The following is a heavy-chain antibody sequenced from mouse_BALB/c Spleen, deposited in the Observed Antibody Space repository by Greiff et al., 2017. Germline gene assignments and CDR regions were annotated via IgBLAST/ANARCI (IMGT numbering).Heavy chain of an antibody. D-gene: IGHD2-3*01. CDR3: ARETDGYYPHFDY. Sequence: VQLKQSGPELVKPAASVKISCKASGYSFTGYFMNWVMQSHGKSLEWIGRINPYNGDTFYNQKFKGKATLTVDKSSSTAHMELRSLASEDSAVYYGARETDGYYPHFDYWGQGTTLTVSS. CDR2: INPYNGDT. J-gene: IGHJ2*01. V-gene: IGHV1-20*02. CDR1: GYSFTGYF.